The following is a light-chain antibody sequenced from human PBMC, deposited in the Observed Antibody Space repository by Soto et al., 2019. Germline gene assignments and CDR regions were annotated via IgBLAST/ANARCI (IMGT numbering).Light chain of an antibody. CDR1: QSISSW. CDR3: LQYSSHSWT. J-gene: IGKJ1*01. Sequence: DVQMTQSPSSLSASVGETVTVTCRASQSISSWLAWYQQKPGKAPKLLIFDASSLKSGVPSRFSGSGSGTEFTLTISRLQPDDVATYYCLQYSSHSWTFGQGTKVDIK. V-gene: IGKV1-5*01. CDR2: DAS.